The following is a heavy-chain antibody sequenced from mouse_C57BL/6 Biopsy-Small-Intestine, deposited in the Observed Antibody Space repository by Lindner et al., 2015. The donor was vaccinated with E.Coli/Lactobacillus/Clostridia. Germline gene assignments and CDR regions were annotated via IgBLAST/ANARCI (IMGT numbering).Heavy chain of an antibody. CDR3: ARRGLEGAMDY. Sequence: VQLQESGGDLVKPGGSLKLSCAASGFTFSSYGMSWVRQTPDKRLEWVATISSGGSYTYYPDSVKGRFTISRDTAKNTLYLQMSSLKSEDTAMYYCARRGLEGAMDYWGQGTSVTVSS. CDR2: ISSGGSYT. CDR1: GFTFSSYG. V-gene: IGHV5-6*01. D-gene: IGHD3-3*01. J-gene: IGHJ4*01.